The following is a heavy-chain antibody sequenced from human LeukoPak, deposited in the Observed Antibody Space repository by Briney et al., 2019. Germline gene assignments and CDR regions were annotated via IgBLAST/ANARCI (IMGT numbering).Heavy chain of an antibody. D-gene: IGHD2-2*01. CDR2: ISSAGAST. CDR1: GFPFDNYA. J-gene: IGHJ4*02. CDR3: AKDGSTEQTSSFDY. V-gene: IGHV3-23*01. Sequence: GGSLRLSCAASGFPFDNYAMSWVRQTPRKGLEWVSTISSAGASTYYADSVKGRFTISRDNFKNTLYLQMDSLGAEDTALYFCAKDGSTEQTSSFDYWGQGSLVTVSS.